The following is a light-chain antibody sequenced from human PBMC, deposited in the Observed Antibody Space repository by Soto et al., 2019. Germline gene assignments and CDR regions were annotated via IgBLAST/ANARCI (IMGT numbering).Light chain of an antibody. Sequence: QSVLTQPASVSGSPGQSITLSCTGTSSDVGAYSYVSWYQQHPGKAPKLMIYDVNDRPSGVSNRFSGSKSGNTASLTISGLQAEDEADYYGTSYTISNTYVFGTGTKVTV. J-gene: IGLJ1*01. CDR1: SSDVGAYSY. V-gene: IGLV2-14*01. CDR3: TSYTISNTYV. CDR2: DVN.